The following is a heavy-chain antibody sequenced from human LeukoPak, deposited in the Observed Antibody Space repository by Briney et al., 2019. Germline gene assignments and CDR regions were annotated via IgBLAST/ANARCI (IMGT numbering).Heavy chain of an antibody. CDR1: GFTFSGYG. D-gene: IGHD3-22*01. V-gene: IGHV3-23*01. CDR3: AKDPYDNSGYYYDY. J-gene: IGHJ4*02. CDR2: ISASGGST. Sequence: SGGSLRLSCTASGFTFSGYGMSWVRQAPGKGLEWVSAISASGGSTYFADSVKGRFTISRDNSKNTLYLQMDSLRGEDAAVYYCAKDPYDNSGYYYDYWGQGTLVTVSS.